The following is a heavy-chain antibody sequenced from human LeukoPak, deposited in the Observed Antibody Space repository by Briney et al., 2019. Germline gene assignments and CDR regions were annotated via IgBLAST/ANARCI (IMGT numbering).Heavy chain of an antibody. Sequence: SVKVSCKASGYTFTSYGISWVRQAPGQGLEWMGGIIPIFGTANYAQKFQGRVTITADESTSTAYMELSSLRSEDTAVYYCARGGYSSAPLDYWGQGTLVTASS. V-gene: IGHV1-69*13. J-gene: IGHJ4*02. CDR1: GYTFTSYG. D-gene: IGHD6-25*01. CDR3: ARGGYSSAPLDY. CDR2: IIPIFGTA.